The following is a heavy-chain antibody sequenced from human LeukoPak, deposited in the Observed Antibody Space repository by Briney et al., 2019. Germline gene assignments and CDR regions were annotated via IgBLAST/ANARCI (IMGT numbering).Heavy chain of an antibody. D-gene: IGHD6-13*01. Sequence: SETLSLTCTVSGGSTGSYYLSWMRQLPGKGLEWIGYFYHSGGTNYNPSLQGRVTMSIDTSKNQFSLKLTSVTAADTAVYYCARSLSSSRFSLWKYWGQGTLVTVSS. CDR3: ARSLSSSRFSLWKY. CDR1: GGSTGSYY. V-gene: IGHV4-59*01. J-gene: IGHJ4*02. CDR2: FYHSGGT.